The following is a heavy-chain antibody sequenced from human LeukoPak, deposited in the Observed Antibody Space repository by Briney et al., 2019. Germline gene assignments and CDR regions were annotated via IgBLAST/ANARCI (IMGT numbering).Heavy chain of an antibody. CDR2: IYYSGST. D-gene: IGHD5-12*01. CDR1: GGSISSYY. CDR3: ARLSPYGGFTIYFDY. J-gene: IGHJ4*02. V-gene: IGHV4-59*01. Sequence: SETLSLTCTVSGGSISSYYWSWIRQPPGKGLEWIGYIYYSGSTNYNPSLKSRVTISVDTSKNQFSLKLSSVTAADTAVYYCARLSPYGGFTIYFDYWGQGTLVTVSS.